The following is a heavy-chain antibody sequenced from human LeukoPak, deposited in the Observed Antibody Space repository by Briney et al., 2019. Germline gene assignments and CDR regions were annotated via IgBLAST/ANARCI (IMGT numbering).Heavy chain of an antibody. J-gene: IGHJ4*02. D-gene: IGHD3-9*01. Sequence: PGGSLRLSCAASGFTFSSYAMHWVRQAPGKGLEWVAVISYDGSNKYYADSVKGRFTISRDNSKNTLYLQMNSLRAEDTAVYYCARDGNYDILTGYLYYFDYWGQGTLVTVSS. V-gene: IGHV3-30-3*01. CDR1: GFTFSSYA. CDR2: ISYDGSNK. CDR3: ARDGNYDILTGYLYYFDY.